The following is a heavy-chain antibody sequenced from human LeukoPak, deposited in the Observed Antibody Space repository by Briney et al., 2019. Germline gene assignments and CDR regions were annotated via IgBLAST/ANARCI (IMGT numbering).Heavy chain of an antibody. CDR2: IYYSGST. J-gene: IGHJ3*02. V-gene: IGHV4-4*02. CDR1: GGSISSSSW. D-gene: IGHD2-2*01. CDR3: ARLEYCSSTSCFSDAFDI. Sequence: SETLSLTCAVSGGSISSSSWWSWVRQPPGKGLEWIGSIYYSGSTYYNPSLKSRVTISVDTSKNQFSLKLSSVTAADTAVYYCARLEYCSSTSCFSDAFDIWGQGTMVTVSS.